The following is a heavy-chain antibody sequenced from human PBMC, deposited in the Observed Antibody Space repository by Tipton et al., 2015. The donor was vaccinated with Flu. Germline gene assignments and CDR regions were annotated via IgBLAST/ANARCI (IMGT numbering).Heavy chain of an antibody. J-gene: IGHJ4*02. CDR3: ARDRGWPAALDN. CDR1: GGSINSYY. CDR2: IYTTGST. V-gene: IGHV4-4*07. D-gene: IGHD3-10*01. Sequence: LRLSCTVSGGSINSYYWTWIRQSAGKGLEWLGRIYTTGSTNYNPSLTSRVTMSLDTSETQLSLKLSSVTAADTAVYYCARDRGWPAALDNWSQGILVTVSS.